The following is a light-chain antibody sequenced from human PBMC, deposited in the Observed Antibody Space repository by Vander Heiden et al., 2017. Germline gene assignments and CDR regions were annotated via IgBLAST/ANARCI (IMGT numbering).Light chain of an antibody. CDR1: QSISRD. V-gene: IGKV1-39*01. CDR3: LQSASTPRR. CDR2: TAS. Sequence: DMQMSQSPSSLSASVVDRVTITCRASQSISRDLNWYQQKPGKAPKLLIDTASTLQSGVPSRFSGSGSGRDFTLTITRLQPEDFATYYCLQSASTPRRFGQGTKVEF. J-gene: IGKJ1*01.